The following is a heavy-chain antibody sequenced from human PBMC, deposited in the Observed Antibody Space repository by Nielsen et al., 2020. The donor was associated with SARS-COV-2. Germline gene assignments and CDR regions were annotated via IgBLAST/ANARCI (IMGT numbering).Heavy chain of an antibody. D-gene: IGHD6-13*01. CDR2: IYSGGST. Sequence: GESLKISCAASGFSVNYNYMTWVRQAPGKGLEWVSLIYSGGSTYYADSVKGRFTISRDNAKNSLYLHMNSLRAEDTALYYCARDGTDSSRWHQRVDYWGQGTLVTVSS. CDR1: GFSVNYNY. CDR3: ARDGTDSSRWHQRVDY. V-gene: IGHV3-66*01. J-gene: IGHJ4*02.